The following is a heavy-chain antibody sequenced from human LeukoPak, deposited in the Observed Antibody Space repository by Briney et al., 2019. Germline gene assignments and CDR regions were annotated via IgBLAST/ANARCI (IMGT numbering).Heavy chain of an antibody. CDR3: AKVRVGTAHFDY. D-gene: IGHD2-15*01. J-gene: IGHJ4*02. Sequence: GGSLRLSCAVSGLTFSSYWMHWVRQAPGKGLVWVSRINREGSSTSYADSVKGRFTISRDNAKNTLYLQMNSLRVEDTAAYYCAKVRVGTAHFDYWGQGTLVTVSS. V-gene: IGHV3-74*01. CDR2: INREGSST. CDR1: GLTFSSYW.